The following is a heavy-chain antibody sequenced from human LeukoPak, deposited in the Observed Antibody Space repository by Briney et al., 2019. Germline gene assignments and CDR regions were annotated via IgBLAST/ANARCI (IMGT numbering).Heavy chain of an antibody. CDR1: GYTFTDYY. V-gene: IGHV1-69-2*01. D-gene: IGHD1-26*01. Sequence: GATVEISCKASGYTFTDYYMHWVPQAPGKGLEWMGRVDPEDGETIYAEKFQGRVTITADTSTDTAYMELSSLRSEDTAVYYCATIGELLDYWGQGTLVTVSS. CDR3: ATIGELLDY. CDR2: VDPEDGET. J-gene: IGHJ4*02.